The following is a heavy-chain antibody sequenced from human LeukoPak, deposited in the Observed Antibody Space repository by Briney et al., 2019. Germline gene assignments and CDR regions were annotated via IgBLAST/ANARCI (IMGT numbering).Heavy chain of an antibody. J-gene: IGHJ4*02. D-gene: IGHD1-26*01. V-gene: IGHV4-39*01. CDR1: GGYIRGSDVY. CDR3: ARAFSVGATGFDH. CDR2: LYHSGST. Sequence: PSETLSLTCSVYGGYIRGSDVYWGWIRQPPGKGLEWIGSLYHSGSTYNNPSLKSRVTISVDTSKNEFSLKLSSMTAADTAVYYCARAFSVGATGFDHWGQGTLVTVSS.